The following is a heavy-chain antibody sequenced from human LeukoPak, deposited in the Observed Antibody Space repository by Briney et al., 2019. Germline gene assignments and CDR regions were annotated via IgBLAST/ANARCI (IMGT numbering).Heavy chain of an antibody. D-gene: IGHD6-13*01. CDR1: GGSISSSNW. V-gene: IGHV4-4*02. Sequence: SGTLSLTCAVSGGSISSSNWWSWVRQPPGKGLEWIGEIYHSGSTNYNPSLKSRVTISVDTSKNQFSLKLSSVTAADTAVYYCARDQAAGSSYYYYGMDVWGQGTTVTVSS. J-gene: IGHJ6*02. CDR3: ARDQAAGSSYYYYGMDV. CDR2: IYHSGST.